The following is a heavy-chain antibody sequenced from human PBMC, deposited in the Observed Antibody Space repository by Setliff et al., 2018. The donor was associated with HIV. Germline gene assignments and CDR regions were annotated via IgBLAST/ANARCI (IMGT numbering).Heavy chain of an antibody. Sequence: SETLSLTCTVSGASISSDSWSWIRQTPGKGLEWIGFILNREITNYNPSLQSRVSISMDTSKNQFSLKLHSVTAADTAIYHCAKGGASSHWLGPWGQGTLVTVSS. CDR3: AKGGASSHWLGP. CDR1: GASISSDS. CDR2: ILNREIT. V-gene: IGHV4-59*01. J-gene: IGHJ5*02. D-gene: IGHD3-16*01.